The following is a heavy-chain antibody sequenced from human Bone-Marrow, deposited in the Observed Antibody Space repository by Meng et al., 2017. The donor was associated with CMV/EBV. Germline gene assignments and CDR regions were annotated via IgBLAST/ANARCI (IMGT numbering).Heavy chain of an antibody. Sequence: SETLSLTCTVSGGSISSSSYYWGWIRQPPGKGLEWIGSIYYSGSTYYNPSLKSRVTISVDTSKNQFSLKLSSVTAADTALYYCARVRLGGSSGLGVFDPWGQGTLVTLSS. D-gene: IGHD3-16*01. J-gene: IGHJ5*02. V-gene: IGHV4-39*07. CDR1: GGSISSSSYY. CDR2: IYYSGST. CDR3: ARVRLGGSSGLGVFDP.